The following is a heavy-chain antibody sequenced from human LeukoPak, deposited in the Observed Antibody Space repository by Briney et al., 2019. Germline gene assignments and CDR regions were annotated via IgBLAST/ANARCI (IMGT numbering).Heavy chain of an antibody. CDR1: GNTFTTYD. J-gene: IGHJ4*02. D-gene: IGHD1-26*01. CDR3: VTGVPWD. Sequence: ASVKVSCKASGNTFTTYDFNWVRQAPGQGFEWMGWMNPKTGRTGFAQKFRGRFTMTRNISISTAYLGVTNLRFEDTALYYCVTGVPWDWGQGSLIIVSS. CDR2: MNPKTGRT. V-gene: IGHV1-8*01.